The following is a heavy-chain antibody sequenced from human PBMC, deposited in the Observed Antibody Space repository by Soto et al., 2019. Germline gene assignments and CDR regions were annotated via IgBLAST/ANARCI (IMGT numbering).Heavy chain of an antibody. V-gene: IGHV3-11*01. CDR2: IESRGRTI. CDR3: VRQAARNYFYF. J-gene: IGHJ4*02. Sequence: QVQLVESGGGLVKPGGSLRLSCAASGFTFSDYHMSWIRQAPGKGLEWVSYIESRGRTISYADSVKGRFTISRDNAKNSVFLQMNSLRVDDTAVYYCVRQAARNYFYFWGQGTLLTVSS. CDR1: GFTFSDYH. D-gene: IGHD6-6*01.